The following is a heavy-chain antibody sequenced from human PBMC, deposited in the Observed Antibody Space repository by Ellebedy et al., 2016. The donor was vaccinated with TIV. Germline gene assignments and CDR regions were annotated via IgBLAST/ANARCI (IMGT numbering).Heavy chain of an antibody. D-gene: IGHD2/OR15-2a*01. CDR1: GFTFSSYA. CDR2: ISGSGGST. Sequence: GESLKISCAASGFTFSSYAMSWVRQAPGKGLEWVSAISGSGGSTYYADSVKGRFTISRDNSKNTLYLQMNSLRAEDTAVYYCAKGGGVLHNWFDPWGQGTLVTVSS. CDR3: AKGGGVLHNWFDP. J-gene: IGHJ5*02. V-gene: IGHV3-23*01.